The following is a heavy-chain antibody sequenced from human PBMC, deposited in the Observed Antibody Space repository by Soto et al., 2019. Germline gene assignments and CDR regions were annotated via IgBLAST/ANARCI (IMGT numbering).Heavy chain of an antibody. CDR3: AREYTETVDGPTPFYFDY. D-gene: IGHD6-19*01. J-gene: IGHJ4*02. V-gene: IGHV4-4*07. Sequence: SETLSLTCRVSGDSISSYYWSWIRQSAGKGLEWIGRTYITGDTNYNPFLKSRVTMSVDTSRHQLSLQLSSVTAADTAVYYCAREYTETVDGPTPFYFDYWGQGTPVTVSS. CDR2: TYITGDT. CDR1: GDSISSYY.